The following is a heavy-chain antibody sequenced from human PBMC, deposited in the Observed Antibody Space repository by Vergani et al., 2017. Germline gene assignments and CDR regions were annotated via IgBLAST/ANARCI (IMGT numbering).Heavy chain of an antibody. V-gene: IGHV3-9*01. Sequence: EVQLVESGGGLVQPGRSLRLSCAASGFTFDDYAMHWVRQAPGKGREWVSGISWNSGSIGYADSVKGRFTISRDNAKNSLYLQMNSLRAEDTALYYCAKDGDGGQGRLVTVSS. CDR1: GFTFDDYA. J-gene: IGHJ4*02. CDR2: ISWNSGSI. CDR3: AKDGD.